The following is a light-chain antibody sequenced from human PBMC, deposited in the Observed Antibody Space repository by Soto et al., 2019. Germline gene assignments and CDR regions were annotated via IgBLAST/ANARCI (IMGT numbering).Light chain of an antibody. CDR2: EVN. Sequence: QSVLTQPPSASGSPGQSVTISCTGTSSTIGDYNYVSWYQHHPGKAPKLVIYEVNKRPSGVPDRFSGSKSGNTASLTVSGLQAEDEADYYCSSYAGSNCLFGGGTKVTVL. CDR1: SSTIGDYNY. V-gene: IGLV2-8*01. CDR3: SSYAGSNCL. J-gene: IGLJ2*01.